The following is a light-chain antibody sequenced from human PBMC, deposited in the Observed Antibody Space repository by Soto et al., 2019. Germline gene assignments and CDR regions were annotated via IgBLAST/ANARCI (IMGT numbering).Light chain of an antibody. J-gene: IGKJ4*01. CDR3: QHYNHWPQLS. CDR2: GAS. CDR1: QSVSNN. V-gene: IGKV3-15*01. Sequence: EILMTQSPATLSVSPGDRATLSCRASQSVSNNLAWYQQRPGQAPRLLIYGASTRATGIPARFSGSGSGTEFTLTISSLQSEDFAVYYCQHYNHWPQLSFGGGTKVEI.